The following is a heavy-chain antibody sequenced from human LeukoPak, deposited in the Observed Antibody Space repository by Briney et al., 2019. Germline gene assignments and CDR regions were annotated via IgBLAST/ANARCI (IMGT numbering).Heavy chain of an antibody. D-gene: IGHD3-10*01. CDR2: MNPHSGNT. V-gene: IGHV1-8*02. CDR3: TRAPVPGNY. Sequence: GSVKVSCKASGYTFTSYGISWVRQAPGQGLEWMGWMNPHSGNTGYAQKFQGRVTMTRDTSINTAYMELSSLTSDDSAVYYCTRAPVPGNYLGQGTLVTVSS. CDR1: GYTFTSYG. J-gene: IGHJ4*02.